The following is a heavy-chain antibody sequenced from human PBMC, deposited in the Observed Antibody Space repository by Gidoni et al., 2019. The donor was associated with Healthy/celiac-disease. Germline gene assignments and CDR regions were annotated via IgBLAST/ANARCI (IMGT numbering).Heavy chain of an antibody. CDR2: INHSGST. Sequence: QVQLQQWGAGLLKPSETLSLTCAVYGGSFSGYYWSWIRQPPGKGLEWIGEINHSGSTNYNPSLKSRVTISVDTSKNQFSLKLSSVTAADTAVYYCARGDYYDSSGYCDFDYWGQGTLVTVSS. D-gene: IGHD3-22*01. CDR1: GGSFSGYY. J-gene: IGHJ4*02. V-gene: IGHV4-34*01. CDR3: ARGDYYDSSGYCDFDY.